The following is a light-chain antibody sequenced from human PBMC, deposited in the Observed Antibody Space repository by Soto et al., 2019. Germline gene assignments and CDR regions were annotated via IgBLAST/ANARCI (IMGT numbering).Light chain of an antibody. CDR3: QQYSTYSPVT. CDR2: KAS. CDR1: QSISSW. V-gene: IGKV1-5*03. J-gene: IGKJ5*01. Sequence: DIQMTQSPSTLSASVGDRVTITCRASQSISSWLAWYQQKPGKAPKLLICKASSLQSGVPSRFSGGGSGTEFTLTISSLQPDDFAIYYCQQYSTYSPVTFGQGTRLDIK.